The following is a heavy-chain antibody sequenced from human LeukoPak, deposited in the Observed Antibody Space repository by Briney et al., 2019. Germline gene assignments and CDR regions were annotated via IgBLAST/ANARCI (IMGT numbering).Heavy chain of an antibody. Sequence: SETLSLTCTVSGGSISSYYWSWIRQPPGKGLEWIGYIYYSGSTNYNPSLKTRVTISVDTSKNQFSLKLSSVTAADTAVYYCARDGIAAAGSNYYYYYMDVWGKGTTVTVSS. J-gene: IGHJ6*03. CDR3: ARDGIAAAGSNYYYYYMDV. CDR2: IYYSGST. V-gene: IGHV4-59*01. CDR1: GGSISSYY. D-gene: IGHD6-13*01.